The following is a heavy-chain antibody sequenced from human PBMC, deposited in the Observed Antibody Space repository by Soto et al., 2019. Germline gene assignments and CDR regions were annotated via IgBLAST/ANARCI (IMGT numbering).Heavy chain of an antibody. V-gene: IGHV1-18*01. CDR1: GYIFSDYG. CDR2: ISAYNGNT. Sequence: QVQLVQSGAEVKKPGASVKVSCKSSGYIFSDYGITWVRQAPGQGLGWMGWISAYNGNTDYAQKFQDRLTLATDTSTSTAYMELRSLRYDDTALYYCARPVTSPDHLDIWGQGTMVTVSS. CDR3: ARPVTSPDHLDI. D-gene: IGHD4-4*01. J-gene: IGHJ3*02.